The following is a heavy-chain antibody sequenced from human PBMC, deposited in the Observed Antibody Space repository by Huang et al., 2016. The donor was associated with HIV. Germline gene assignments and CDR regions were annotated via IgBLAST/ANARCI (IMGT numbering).Heavy chain of an antibody. Sequence: QVQLVQSGAEVKKPGASVKVSCKGSGYTFTDNFMHWVRQAPGQGLEWMGWINPKSGGTNYAQKFQGRVTMTRDTSIRTTYMELSRLRSDDTAVYFCERNFVVMPAIEDYYYAMDVWGQGTTVTVSS. D-gene: IGHD2-2*01. V-gene: IGHV1-2*02. CDR1: GYTFTDNF. CDR3: ERNFVVMPAIEDYYYAMDV. CDR2: INPKSGGT. J-gene: IGHJ6*02.